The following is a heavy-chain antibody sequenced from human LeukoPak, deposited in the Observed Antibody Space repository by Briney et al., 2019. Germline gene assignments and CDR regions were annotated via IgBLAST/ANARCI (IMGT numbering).Heavy chain of an antibody. CDR3: TRMTAGHDY. V-gene: IGHV4-34*01. J-gene: IGHJ4*02. CDR1: GVSFDDYY. D-gene: IGHD2-21*02. CDR2: INHIGYT. Sequence: SETLSLTCAVSGVSFDDYYRSWVRQTPGKGLEWIGEINHIGYTNDSPSLKSRVTLSIDTSRKQFSLNLRSVTVADTGIYYCTRMTAGHDYWGQGTLVTVSS.